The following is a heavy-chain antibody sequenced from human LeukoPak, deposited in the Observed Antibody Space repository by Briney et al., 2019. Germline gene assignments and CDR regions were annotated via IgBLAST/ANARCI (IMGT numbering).Heavy chain of an antibody. J-gene: IGHJ4*02. D-gene: IGHD3-10*01. Sequence: SETLSLTCTVSGDSISNYYLSWIRQPPGKGLEWIGHIYSGGGTNYNPSLKSRVTMSVGSSKSQFSLRLSSVTAADTAVYYCARLSSGGRDFWGQGTLVTVSS. CDR2: IYSGGGT. CDR1: GDSISNYY. V-gene: IGHV4-4*09. CDR3: ARLSSGGRDF.